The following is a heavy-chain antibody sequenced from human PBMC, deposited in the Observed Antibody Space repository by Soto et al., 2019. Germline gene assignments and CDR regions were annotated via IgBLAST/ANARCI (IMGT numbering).Heavy chain of an antibody. D-gene: IGHD4-17*01. CDR2: IYYSGST. CDR1: GGSISSSSYY. Sequence: SETLSLTCTVSGGSISSSSYYWGWIRQPPGKGLEWIGSIYYSGSTYYNPSLKSRVTISVDTSKNQFSLKLSSVTAADTAEYYCARQTVTYYFDYWGQGTLVTVSS. V-gene: IGHV4-39*01. J-gene: IGHJ4*02. CDR3: ARQTVTYYFDY.